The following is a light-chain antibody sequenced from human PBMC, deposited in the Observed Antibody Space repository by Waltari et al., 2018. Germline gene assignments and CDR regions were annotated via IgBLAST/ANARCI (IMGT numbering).Light chain of an antibody. Sequence: IQMTQSPSSLSASVGDRVTITCRARQSITSFLHWYQQKPGKAPKLLIYAASNLQSGVPSRFSGSGSGTDFSLTISSLQPEDFATYYCQQTYSTPDTFGGGTKVEIK. CDR1: QSITSF. CDR2: AAS. CDR3: QQTYSTPDT. V-gene: IGKV1-39*01. J-gene: IGKJ4*01.